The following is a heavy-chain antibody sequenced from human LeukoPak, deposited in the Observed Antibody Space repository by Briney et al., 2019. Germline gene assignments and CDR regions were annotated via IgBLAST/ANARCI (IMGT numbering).Heavy chain of an antibody. V-gene: IGHV4-4*02. CDR3: ARSEVVPAATARDGGYNWFDP. J-gene: IGHJ5*02. CDR2: IYHSGSI. CDR1: GGSISSSNW. Sequence: PSGTLSLTCAVSGGSISSSNWWSWVRQPPGKGLEWIGEIYHSGSINYNPSLKSRVTISVDKSKNQFSLKLSSVTAADTAVYYCARSEVVPAATARDGGYNWFDPWGQGTLVTVSS. D-gene: IGHD2-2*01.